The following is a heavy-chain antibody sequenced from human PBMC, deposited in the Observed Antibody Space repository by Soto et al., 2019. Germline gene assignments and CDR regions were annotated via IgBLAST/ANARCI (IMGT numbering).Heavy chain of an antibody. CDR1: GFTFSNYA. D-gene: IGHD1-26*01. V-gene: IGHV3-23*01. CDR2: ISASGGST. J-gene: IGHJ6*02. Sequence: EVQLLESGGGLVQPGGSLRLSCAASGFTFSNYAMSWVRQAPGKGPEWVSGISASGGSTYYADSVKGRFTISRDNSKNTLSLQMNSLRAEDTAVYYCARAVEEYSGSYPDYYYYYGMDVWGQGTTVTVSS. CDR3: ARAVEEYSGSYPDYYYYYGMDV.